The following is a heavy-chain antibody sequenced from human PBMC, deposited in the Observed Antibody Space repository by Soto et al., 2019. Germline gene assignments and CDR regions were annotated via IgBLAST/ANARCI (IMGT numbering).Heavy chain of an antibody. CDR2: IDPSDSYT. CDR3: ARLPKIPPHAFDI. CDR1: GYSFTSYW. Sequence: PGESLKISCNGSGYSFTSYWISWVRQMPWKGLEWMGRIDPSDSYTNYSPSFQGHVTISADKSISTAYLQWSSLKASDTAMYYCARLPKIPPHAFDIWGQGTMVTVSS. V-gene: IGHV5-10-1*01. J-gene: IGHJ3*02.